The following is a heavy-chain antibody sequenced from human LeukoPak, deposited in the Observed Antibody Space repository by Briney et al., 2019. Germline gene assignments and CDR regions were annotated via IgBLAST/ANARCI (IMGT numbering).Heavy chain of an antibody. CDR1: GFTFSSYS. V-gene: IGHV3-21*01. D-gene: IGHD4-17*01. CDR3: ARGKGGTVPGYYMDV. CDR2: ISSSSSYI. Sequence: GGSLRLSCAASGFTFSSYSMSWVRQAPGKGLEWVSSISSSSSYIYYADSMKGRFTISRDNAKNSLYLQMNSLRAEDTAVYYCARGKGGTVPGYYMDVWGKGTTVTVSS. J-gene: IGHJ6*03.